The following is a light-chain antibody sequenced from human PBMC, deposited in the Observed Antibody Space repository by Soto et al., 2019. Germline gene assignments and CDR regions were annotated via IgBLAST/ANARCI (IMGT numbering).Light chain of an antibody. Sequence: DIVMTQSPDSLAVSLGERATINCKSSQSVLYSSNNKNYLAWYQQKPGQPLKLLIYWASTLESGVPDRFSGSGSGTDFTLTISRLQAEDVAVYYCQQYYRPWTFGQGTKVEIK. J-gene: IGKJ1*01. V-gene: IGKV4-1*01. CDR1: QSVLYSSNNKNY. CDR2: WAS. CDR3: QQYYRPWT.